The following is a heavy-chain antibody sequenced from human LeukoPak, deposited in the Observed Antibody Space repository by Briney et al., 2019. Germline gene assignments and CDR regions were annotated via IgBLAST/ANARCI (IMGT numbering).Heavy chain of an antibody. D-gene: IGHD3-10*01. CDR2: ISSSSTI. CDR3: ARASLVRGLIIEPIDY. CDR1: GFTFSTYN. V-gene: IGHV3-48*01. Sequence: GGSLRLSCAASGFTFSTYNMNWVRQAPGKGLEWVSYISSSSTIYYADSVKGRFTISRDNVESSLSLQMNSLRAEDTAVYYCARASLVRGLIIEPIDYWGQGSLVTVSS. J-gene: IGHJ4*02.